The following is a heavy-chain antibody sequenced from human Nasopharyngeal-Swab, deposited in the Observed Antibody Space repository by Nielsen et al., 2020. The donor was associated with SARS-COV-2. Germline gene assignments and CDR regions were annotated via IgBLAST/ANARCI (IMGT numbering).Heavy chain of an antibody. J-gene: IGHJ6*03. CDR3: ARDRELGYYMDV. CDR1: GGTFISYA. V-gene: IGHV1-69*13. D-gene: IGHD1-7*01. Sequence: SVKVSCKASGGTFISYAISWVRQAPGQGLEWMGGIIPIFGTANYAQKFQGRVTIIADESTSTAYMELSSLRSEDTAVYYCARDRELGYYMDVWGKGTTVTVSS. CDR2: IIPIFGTA.